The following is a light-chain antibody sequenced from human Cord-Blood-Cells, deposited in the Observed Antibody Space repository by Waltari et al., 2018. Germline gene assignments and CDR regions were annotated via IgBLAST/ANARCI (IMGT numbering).Light chain of an antibody. CDR3: EQYNSYSWT. J-gene: IGKJ1*01. CDR1: QSISSW. CDR2: DAS. V-gene: IGKV1-5*01. Sequence: DIQMTQSPSTLSASVGDRVTITCRASQSISSWLAWYQQKPGKAPKLLIYDASSLESGVPLRFSGSGSGTEFTLTISSLHPNDFATYYCEQYNSYSWTFGQGAKVEI.